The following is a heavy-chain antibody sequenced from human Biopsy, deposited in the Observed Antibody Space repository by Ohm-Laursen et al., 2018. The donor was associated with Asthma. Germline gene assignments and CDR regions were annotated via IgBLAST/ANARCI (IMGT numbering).Heavy chain of an antibody. CDR1: GFAVSRDH. J-gene: IGHJ3*01. Sequence: SLRLSCAATGFAVSRDHMFWVRQAPGKGLEWVSGISTSGGSKYYADSVKGRFTLSRDNSKTTLSLQMNSLTEGDTAVYYCVKALGGGDGFDVWGLGTTVTVSS. V-gene: IGHV3-23*01. CDR3: VKALGGGDGFDV. CDR2: ISTSGGSK.